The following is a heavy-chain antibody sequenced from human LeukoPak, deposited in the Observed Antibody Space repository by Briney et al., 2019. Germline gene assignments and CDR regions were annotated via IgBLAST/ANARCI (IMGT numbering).Heavy chain of an antibody. J-gene: IGHJ4*02. CDR3: ARSVPATATFDY. V-gene: IGHV4-39*01. Sequence: SETLSLTCTVSGGSISSGDYYWSWIRQPPGKGLEWIGEINHSGSTNYNPSLKSRVTISVDTSKNQFSLKLSSVTAADMAVYYCARSVPATATFDYWGQGTLVTVSS. CDR1: GGSISSGDYY. D-gene: IGHD2-2*01. CDR2: INHSGST.